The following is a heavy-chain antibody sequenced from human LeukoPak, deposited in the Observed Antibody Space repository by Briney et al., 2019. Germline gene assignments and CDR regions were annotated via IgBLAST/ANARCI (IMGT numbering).Heavy chain of an antibody. CDR3: AREARYYDSSGYYSQGVWFDP. Sequence: SETLSLTCTVSGGSISSGDYYWSWIRQPPGKGLEWIGYIYYSGSTYYNPSLKSRVTISVDTSKNQFSLKLSSVTAADTAVYYCAREARYYDSSGYYSQGVWFDPWGQGTLVTVSS. D-gene: IGHD3-22*01. CDR1: GGSISSGDYY. V-gene: IGHV4-30-4*02. CDR2: IYYSGST. J-gene: IGHJ5*02.